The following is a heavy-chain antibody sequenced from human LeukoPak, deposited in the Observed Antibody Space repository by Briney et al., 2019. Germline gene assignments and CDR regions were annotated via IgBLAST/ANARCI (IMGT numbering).Heavy chain of an antibody. J-gene: IGHJ4*02. D-gene: IGHD6-19*01. CDR2: INPNSGGT. CDR1: GYTFTGYY. V-gene: IGHV1-2*04. CDR3: ARDFKAGTYYFDY. Sequence: GASVKVSYKASGYTFTGYYMHWVRQAPGQGLEWMGWINPNSGGTNYAQKFQGWVTMTRDTSISTAYMELSRLRSDDTAVYYCARDFKAGTYYFDYWGQGTLVTVSS.